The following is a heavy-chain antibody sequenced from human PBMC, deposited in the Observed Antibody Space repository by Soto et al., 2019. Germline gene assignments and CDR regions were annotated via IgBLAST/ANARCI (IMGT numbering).Heavy chain of an antibody. CDR2: INAGNGNT. Sequence: QVELVQSGAEVKKPGASVKVSCKASGYTFTRYAMHWMRQAPGQRLEWMGWINAGNGNTKYSQMFQGRVTITRDTSASTAYMELSSLRSEDTAVYYCASSYYYDSSGYSSLYYYYGMDVWGQGSTVTVSS. D-gene: IGHD3-22*01. CDR1: GYTFTRYA. CDR3: ASSYYYDSSGYSSLYYYYGMDV. V-gene: IGHV1-3*01. J-gene: IGHJ6*02.